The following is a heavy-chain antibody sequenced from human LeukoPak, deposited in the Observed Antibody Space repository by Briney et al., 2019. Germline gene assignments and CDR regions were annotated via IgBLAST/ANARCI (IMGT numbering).Heavy chain of an antibody. D-gene: IGHD3-22*01. CDR1: GFNGRSNY. CDR3: ASGRSDYYDSSGYSLGAFDI. CDR2: IFSGGKQ. V-gene: IGHV3-53*05. J-gene: IGHJ3*02. Sequence: GGFLRLSFGAPGFNGRSNYHGWGRQAPGEGVGGGPGIFSGGKQYYADSVKGRFPISRDNSKNTLYLQMNSLRAEDTAVYYCASGRSDYYDSSGYSLGAFDIWAQGTMVTVFS.